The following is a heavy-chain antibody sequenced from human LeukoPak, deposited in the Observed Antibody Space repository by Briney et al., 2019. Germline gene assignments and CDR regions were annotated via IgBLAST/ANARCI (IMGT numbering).Heavy chain of an antibody. J-gene: IGHJ6*03. D-gene: IGHD4-11*01. V-gene: IGHV1-8*03. CDR1: RYTFPNYD. Sequence: ASVKVSCKDSRYTFPNYDINWVRQATGQGREWMGWVYPNSGNTSYAQKFQGRVTITRDTSINTSYMELSSLTSEDSAVYYCARGPDYSNYGAYYYYYIDVWGKGTTVTVSS. CDR2: VYPNSGNT. CDR3: ARGPDYSNYGAYYYYYIDV.